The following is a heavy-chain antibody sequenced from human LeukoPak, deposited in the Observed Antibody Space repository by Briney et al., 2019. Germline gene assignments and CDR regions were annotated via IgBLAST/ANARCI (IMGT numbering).Heavy chain of an antibody. CDR2: IYYSGST. J-gene: IGHJ4*02. CDR3: AREVPIVRGLRWDY. V-gene: IGHV4-59*01. Sequence: SQTLSLTCTVSGDSISSYYWNWVRQSPGKGLEWIGYIYYSGSTNCDPSLKSRVTISIDTSKNQFSLKLRSVTAADTAVYYCAREVPIVRGLRWDYWGQGTLVTVSS. D-gene: IGHD3-10*01. CDR1: GDSISSYY.